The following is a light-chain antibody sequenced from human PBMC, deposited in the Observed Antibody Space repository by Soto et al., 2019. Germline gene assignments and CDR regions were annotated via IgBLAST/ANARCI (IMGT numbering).Light chain of an antibody. CDR3: CSYAGRYTWV. Sequence: QSALTQPRSVSGSPGQSVTISCTGTSSDVGGYNYVSWYQQHPGKAPKLMIYDVSKRPSGVADRFSGSKSGNTASLTISGLQAEDDADYYCCSYAGRYTWVFGGGTKVTVL. CDR2: DVS. CDR1: SSDVGGYNY. V-gene: IGLV2-11*01. J-gene: IGLJ3*02.